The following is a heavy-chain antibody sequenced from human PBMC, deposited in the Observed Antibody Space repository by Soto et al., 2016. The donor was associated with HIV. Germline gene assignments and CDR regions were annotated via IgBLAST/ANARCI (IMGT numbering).Heavy chain of an antibody. J-gene: IGHJ2*01. D-gene: IGHD4-17*01. CDR2: IISMFGIA. CDR1: GGTLSTYT. CDR3: GRVAPGSDYGYWYFDL. Sequence: QVQLVQSGAEVKKPGSSVNVSCKASGGTLSTYTITWVRQAPGQGLEWMGGIISMFGIANYAQSFQDRVTIIADKSTSTAYMELSSLRSEDTAIYYCGRVAPGSDYGYWYFDLWAVAPWSVSPQ. V-gene: IGHV1-69*10.